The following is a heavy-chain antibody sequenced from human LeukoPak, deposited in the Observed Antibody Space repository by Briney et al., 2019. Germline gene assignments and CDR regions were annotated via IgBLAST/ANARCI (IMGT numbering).Heavy chain of an antibody. CDR2: ISGSGGST. Sequence: PGGSLRLSCAASGFTFRSYAMSWVRQAPGKGLEWVSGISGSGGSTYYADSVKGRFTISRDNSKNTLYLQMNSLRAEDTAVYYCAKDRTGVAVAGTVFDYWGQGTLVTVSS. CDR3: AKDRTGVAVAGTVFDY. J-gene: IGHJ4*02. CDR1: GFTFRSYA. V-gene: IGHV3-23*01. D-gene: IGHD6-19*01.